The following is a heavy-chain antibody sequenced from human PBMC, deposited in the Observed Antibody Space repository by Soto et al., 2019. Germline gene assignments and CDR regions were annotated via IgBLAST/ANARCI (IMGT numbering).Heavy chain of an antibody. V-gene: IGHV3-9*01. Sequence: EVQLVESGGGLVQPGRSLRLSCAASGFTFDDYAMHWVRQAPGKGLAWVSGISWNSGSIGYADSVKGRFTISRDNAKNSLYLQMNSLRAEDTALYYCAKALDYDILTGFDDYWGQGTLVTVSS. CDR3: AKALDYDILTGFDDY. CDR2: ISWNSGSI. D-gene: IGHD3-9*01. CDR1: GFTFDDYA. J-gene: IGHJ4*02.